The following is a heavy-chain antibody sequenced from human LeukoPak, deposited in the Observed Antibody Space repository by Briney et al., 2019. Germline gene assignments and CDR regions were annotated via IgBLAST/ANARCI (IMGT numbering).Heavy chain of an antibody. V-gene: IGHV3-33*08. Sequence: PGGSLRLSCAASGFTFSNAWMSWVRQAPGKGLEWVALIWSDDRNKYYADSVKGQFTISRDNSKNTLYLQMNSLRAEDTAVYYCARDYGGDAGLDSWGQGTLVTVSS. CDR3: ARDYGGDAGLDS. J-gene: IGHJ4*02. D-gene: IGHD4-23*01. CDR2: IWSDDRNK. CDR1: GFTFSNAW.